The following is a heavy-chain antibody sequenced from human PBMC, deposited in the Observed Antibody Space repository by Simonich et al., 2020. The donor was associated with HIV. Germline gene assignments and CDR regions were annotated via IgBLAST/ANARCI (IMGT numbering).Heavy chain of an antibody. CDR2: IYHRGRT. J-gene: IGHJ4*02. Sequence: QVQLQESGPGLVKPSENLSLTCAVSGYSISSGNYWGWIRQPPGKGLVWIGTIYHRGRTYYNPSLKSRVTISIATSKNQFSLKLSSVTAADTAVYYCARDRGYSGYDFDYWGQGTLVTVSS. CDR1: GYSISSGNY. D-gene: IGHD5-12*01. V-gene: IGHV4-38-2*02. CDR3: ARDRGYSGYDFDY.